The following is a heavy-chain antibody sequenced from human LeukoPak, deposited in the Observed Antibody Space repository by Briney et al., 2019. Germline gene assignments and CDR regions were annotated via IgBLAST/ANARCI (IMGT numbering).Heavy chain of an antibody. Sequence: ASVTVSFKASGYTFTGYYMHWVRQAPGQGLEWMGWINPNSGGTNYAQKFQGRVTMTRDTSISTAYMELSRLRSDDTAVYYCARDKSYDFWSGYYSDYWGQGTLVTVSS. D-gene: IGHD3-3*01. CDR3: ARDKSYDFWSGYYSDY. V-gene: IGHV1-2*02. J-gene: IGHJ4*02. CDR2: INPNSGGT. CDR1: GYTFTGYY.